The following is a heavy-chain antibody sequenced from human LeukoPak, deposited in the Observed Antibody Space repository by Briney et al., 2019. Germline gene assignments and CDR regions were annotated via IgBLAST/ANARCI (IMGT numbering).Heavy chain of an antibody. D-gene: IGHD6-19*01. V-gene: IGHV3-48*03. Sequence: PGGSLRLSCAASGFTFSSYELIWVRQAPGRGLEWVSYINPSGARIYYADSVQGRFTISRDNAKNSLYLQMNSLGAEDTAVYYCARDLTYGWGYYFGLDVWGQGTTVTVSS. J-gene: IGHJ6*02. CDR1: GFTFSSYE. CDR2: INPSGARI. CDR3: ARDLTYGWGYYFGLDV.